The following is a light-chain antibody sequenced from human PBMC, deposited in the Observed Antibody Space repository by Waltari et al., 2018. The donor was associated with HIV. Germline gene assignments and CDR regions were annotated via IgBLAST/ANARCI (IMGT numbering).Light chain of an antibody. CDR1: SSNIGSNT. V-gene: IGLV1-44*01. CDR3: AAWDDSLSGYV. Sequence: QSVLTQPPSASGTPGPRVTISCSGSSSNIGSNTVNWYQQVPGTAPKLLIYSNNQRPAVVPDRFSGSKSGTAASLAISGLQSEDEADYYCAAWDDSLSGYVFGTGTKVTVL. CDR2: SNN. J-gene: IGLJ1*01.